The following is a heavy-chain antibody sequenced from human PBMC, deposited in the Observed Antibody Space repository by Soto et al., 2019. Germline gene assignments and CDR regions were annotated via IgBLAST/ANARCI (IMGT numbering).Heavy chain of an antibody. Sequence: SVKVSCKASGGTFSSYAISWVRQAPGQGLEWMGGIIPIFGTANYAQKFQGRVTITADESTSTAYMELSSLRSEDTAVYYCARRLGAQNRCHFDYWGQGTLVTVSS. J-gene: IGHJ4*02. CDR1: GGTFSSYA. CDR3: ARRLGAQNRCHFDY. CDR2: IIPIFGTA. D-gene: IGHD1-26*01. V-gene: IGHV1-69*13.